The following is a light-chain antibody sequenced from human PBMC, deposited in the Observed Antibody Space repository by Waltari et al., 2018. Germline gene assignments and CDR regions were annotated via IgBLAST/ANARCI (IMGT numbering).Light chain of an antibody. V-gene: IGKV1-9*01. J-gene: IGKJ2*01. CDR3: QQLNTNPPT. CDR1: HGISSS. Sequence: DVQLTQSPSLLSASIGDRVTITCRASHGISSSLAWYQQKPGGTPKLLIYAASILRSGVPSRFSGSASGTEFSLTISSLQPEDFATYYCQQLNTNPPTFGQGTKLEI. CDR2: AAS.